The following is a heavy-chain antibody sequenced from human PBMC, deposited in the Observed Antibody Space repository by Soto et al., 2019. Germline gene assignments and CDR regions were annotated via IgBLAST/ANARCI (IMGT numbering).Heavy chain of an antibody. CDR3: ARRSSGWYFDY. V-gene: IGHV3-23*01. CDR1: GFTFSSYA. D-gene: IGHD6-19*01. Sequence: EVPLLESGGGLVQPGGSLRLSCAASGFTFSSYAMNWVRQAPGKGLEWVSVISGSGDSTYYADSVKGRFTISRDTSKNTLYLQMNSLRAEDTAVYYCARRSSGWYFDYWGQGTLVTVSS. CDR2: ISGSGDST. J-gene: IGHJ4*02.